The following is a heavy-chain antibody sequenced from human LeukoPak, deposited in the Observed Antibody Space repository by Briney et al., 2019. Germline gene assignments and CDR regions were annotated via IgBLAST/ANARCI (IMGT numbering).Heavy chain of an antibody. CDR3: AKGVVSYKDIDY. V-gene: IGHV3-23*01. CDR1: GFTFSSYA. CDR2: ISGSGDTT. D-gene: IGHD3-10*01. J-gene: IGHJ4*02. Sequence: GGSLRLSRAPSGFTFSSYAMSWVRQASGKGLEWVSVISGSGDTTYYADSVKGRFTISRDNSKNTLFLQMNSLRAEDTAVYYCAKGVVSYKDIDYWGQATLVTVSS.